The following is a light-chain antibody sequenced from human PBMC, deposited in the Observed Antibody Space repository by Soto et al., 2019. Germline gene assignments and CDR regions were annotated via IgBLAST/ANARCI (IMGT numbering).Light chain of an antibody. CDR3: AVWDGSLNGWV. V-gene: IGLV1-40*01. CDR2: SNN. Sequence: QSVLTQPPSVSGAPGQRVTISCTGSSSNIGAGYDVHWYQHFPGTAPKVLIYSNNQRPSGVPDRFSGSKSGTSASLAISGLQSEDEADYYCAVWDGSLNGWVFGGGTKLTVL. J-gene: IGLJ3*02. CDR1: SSNIGAGYD.